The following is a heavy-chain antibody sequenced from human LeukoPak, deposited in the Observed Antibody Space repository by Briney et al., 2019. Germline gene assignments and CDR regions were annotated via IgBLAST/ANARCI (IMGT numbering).Heavy chain of an antibody. CDR1: GDSISSTSYY. Sequence: PSETLSPTCTVSGDSISSTSYYWDWIRQPPGEGLEWIGSIYNSGTTYYNPSLKSRVTISVDTSKNQFSLKVSSVTAADTAVYYCASRVYGLGSFNYWGQGTLVTVSS. CDR2: IYNSGTT. J-gene: IGHJ4*01. CDR3: ASRVYGLGSFNY. V-gene: IGHV4-39*01. D-gene: IGHD3-10*01.